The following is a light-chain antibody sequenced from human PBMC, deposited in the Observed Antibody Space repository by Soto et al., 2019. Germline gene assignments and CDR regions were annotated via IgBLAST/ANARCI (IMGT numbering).Light chain of an antibody. CDR2: GAA. V-gene: IGKV1-5*01. CDR1: QSINNW. CDR3: QMYNNWVGT. J-gene: IGKJ4*01. Sequence: DIQMTQSPSTLSASVGDRVTITCRASQSINNWLAWYQQKPGKAPKLLIYGAATRATGIPARFSGSGSGTGFTLTINSLQSEDFAVYYRQMYNNWVGTFGGGTKVDIK.